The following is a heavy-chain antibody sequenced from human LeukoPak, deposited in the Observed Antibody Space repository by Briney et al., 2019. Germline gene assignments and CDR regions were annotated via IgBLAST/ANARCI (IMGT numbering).Heavy chain of an antibody. V-gene: IGHV1-46*01. CDR2: IHPSATST. D-gene: IGHD3-3*02. Sequence: ASVKDSCKASGYTFTSYYMHWVRQAPGQGLEWMGVIHPSATSTNYAQKFHDRVTMTRDTSTNTVYMELSSLRSEDTAVYYCARGTTMPFLTWGQGTLVTVSS. CDR1: GYTFTSYY. J-gene: IGHJ4*02. CDR3: ARGTTMPFLT.